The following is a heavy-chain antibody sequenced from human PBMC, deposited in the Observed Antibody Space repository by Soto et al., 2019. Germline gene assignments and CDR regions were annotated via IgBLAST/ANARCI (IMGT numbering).Heavy chain of an antibody. J-gene: IGHJ4*02. D-gene: IGHD6-19*01. Sequence: QVQLQESGPGLVKPSETLSLTCTVSGGSISSYYWSWIRQPPGKGLEWIGYIYYSGSTNYNPSLKSRVTISVDTSKNQFSLKLSSVTAADTAVYYCARQGSAVAGTGPHFDYWGQGTLVTVSS. CDR1: GGSISSYY. CDR2: IYYSGST. V-gene: IGHV4-59*08. CDR3: ARQGSAVAGTGPHFDY.